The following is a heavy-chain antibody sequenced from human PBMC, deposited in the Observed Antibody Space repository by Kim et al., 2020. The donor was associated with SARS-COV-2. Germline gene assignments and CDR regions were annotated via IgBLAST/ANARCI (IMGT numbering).Heavy chain of an antibody. Sequence: DYAVSVKSRITINPDTSKNQFSLHLNSVTPEDTAVYYYARSGYFKEYLDYWGQGTLVTVSS. D-gene: IGHD3-22*01. V-gene: IGHV6-1*01. CDR3: ARSGYFKEYLDY. J-gene: IGHJ4*02.